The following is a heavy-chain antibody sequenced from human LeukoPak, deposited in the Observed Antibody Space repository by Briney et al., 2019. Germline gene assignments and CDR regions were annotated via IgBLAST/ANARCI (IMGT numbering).Heavy chain of an antibody. D-gene: IGHD4-17*01. J-gene: IGHJ4*02. V-gene: IGHV4-39*02. CDR1: GGSISSSSYY. CDR2: IYYSGTT. CDR3: ARLDDDYVYYFDY. Sequence: PSETLSLTCTVSGGSISSSSYYWGWIRQPPGKGLEWIGTIYYSGTTYYNPSLKSRVTISVDTSKNHFSLKLSSVTAADTAVYYCARLDDDYVYYFDYWGQGTLVTVSS.